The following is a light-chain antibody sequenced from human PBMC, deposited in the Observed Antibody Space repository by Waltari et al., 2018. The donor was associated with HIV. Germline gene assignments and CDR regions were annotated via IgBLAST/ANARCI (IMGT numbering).Light chain of an antibody. CDR3: QQYYSTPWT. V-gene: IGKV4-1*01. J-gene: IGKJ1*01. CDR1: KNVLSSSNNKNY. CDR2: WAS. Sequence: DIVMTQSPDSLAVSPGERATINCKSSKNVLSSSNNKNYLVWYQQKPGQPPKLLIYWASTRESGVPDRFSGSGSGTDFTLTITSLQAEDVAVYYCQQYYSTPWTFGQGTKVEIK.